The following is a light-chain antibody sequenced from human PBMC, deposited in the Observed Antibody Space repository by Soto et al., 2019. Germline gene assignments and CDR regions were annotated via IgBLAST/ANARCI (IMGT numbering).Light chain of an antibody. Sequence: EILMTQSPGTLSVSPGERATLSCRASQSIGNNLAWYQQKPGQTPRLLVFDASTRATGFPPRFSGSGSGTEFTLTISSLQSEDFAVYYCQHYNNWPLTFGGGTKVDIK. CDR1: QSIGNN. CDR3: QHYNNWPLT. J-gene: IGKJ4*01. CDR2: DAS. V-gene: IGKV3-15*01.